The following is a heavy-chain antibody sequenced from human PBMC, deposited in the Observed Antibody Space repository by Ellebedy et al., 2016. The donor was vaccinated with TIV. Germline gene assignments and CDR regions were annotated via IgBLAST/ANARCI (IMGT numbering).Heavy chain of an antibody. CDR2: SSGGGNT. J-gene: IGHJ4*02. CDR3: AKGCGGSCYWEAY. D-gene: IGHD2-15*01. V-gene: IGHV3-23*01. CDR1: GFTLSTYA. Sequence: GESLKISCAASGFTLSTYAMTWVRQAPGKGLEWVSSSSGGGNTYYADSVKGRFTISRDNSKNTPYLQINSLSAGDTAVYYCAKGCGGSCYWEAYWGQGTLVTVAS.